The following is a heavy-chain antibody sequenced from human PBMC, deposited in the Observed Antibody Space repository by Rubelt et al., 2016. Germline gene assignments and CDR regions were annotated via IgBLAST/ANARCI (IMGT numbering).Heavy chain of an antibody. Sequence: QLQLQESGPGLVKPSETLSLTCTVSGGSISSSSYYWVWIRQHPGKGLEWIGYIYYSGSTYYNPSLKSRVTISVDTSKNQFSLKLSSVTAADTAVYYCARARTYYYDSSGRTYFDYWGQGTLVTVSS. CDR1: GGSISSSSYY. CDR2: IYYSGST. CDR3: ARARTYYYDSSGRTYFDY. V-gene: IGHV4-31*03. D-gene: IGHD3-22*01. J-gene: IGHJ4*02.